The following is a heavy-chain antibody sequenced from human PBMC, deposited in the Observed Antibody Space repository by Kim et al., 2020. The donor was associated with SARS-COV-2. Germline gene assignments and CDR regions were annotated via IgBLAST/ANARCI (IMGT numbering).Heavy chain of an antibody. V-gene: IGHV3-48*03. CDR2: ISGSGSMI. J-gene: IGHJ6*03. CDR3: LAGLKHYYYYMDV. D-gene: IGHD6-19*01. Sequence: GGSLRLSCAASEFTISSYEMNWVRQFPGKGLEWVSYISGSGSMIYYADSVKGRFTISRDDAKNALYLQMNSLRAEDTAVYYCLAGLKHYYYYMDVWGKGT. CDR1: EFTISSYE.